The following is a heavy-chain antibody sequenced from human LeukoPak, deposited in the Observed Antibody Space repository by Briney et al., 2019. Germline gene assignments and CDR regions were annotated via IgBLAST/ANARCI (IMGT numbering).Heavy chain of an antibody. CDR2: IIPFLGTT. CDR1: GGVFTTYT. D-gene: IGHD2-21*01. V-gene: IGHV1-69*08. CDR3: TIIPNLIVFTHQFEY. J-gene: IGHJ4*02. Sequence: GASVKVSCKASGGVFTTYTMSWVRQAPGQGLEWMGSIIPFLGTTNYAQKFQGRVTITADEPTRTAYMELTYVRSDDTAIYYCTIIPNLIVFTHQFEYWGQGTLVTVSS.